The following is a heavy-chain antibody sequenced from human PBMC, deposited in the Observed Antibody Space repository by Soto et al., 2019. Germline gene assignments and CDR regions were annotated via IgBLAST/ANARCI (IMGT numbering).Heavy chain of an antibody. CDR1: GGSISSGGYY. CDR2: IYYSGST. CDR3: ARVFDSNYDY. Sequence: SETLSLTCTVSGGSISSGGYYWSWIRQHPGKGLEWIGYIYYSGSTYYNPSLKSRVTISVDTSKNQFSLKLSSVTAADTAVYYCARVFDSNYDYWGQGTLVTAPQ. D-gene: IGHD3-22*01. J-gene: IGHJ4*02. V-gene: IGHV4-31*03.